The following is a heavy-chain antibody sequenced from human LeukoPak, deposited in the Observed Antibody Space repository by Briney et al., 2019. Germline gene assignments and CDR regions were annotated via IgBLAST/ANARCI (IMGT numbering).Heavy chain of an antibody. CDR2: IYYSGST. D-gene: IGHD2-21*02. V-gene: IGHV4-59*01. Sequence: SETLSLTCSVSGGSISSYYWNWIRQPPGKGPEWIGYIYYSGSTNYNPSLKSRVTISVDTSKNQFSLKLTSVTAADTAVYYCARANVVTASDYWGQGTLVTVSS. CDR3: ARANVVTASDY. CDR1: GGSISSYY. J-gene: IGHJ4*02.